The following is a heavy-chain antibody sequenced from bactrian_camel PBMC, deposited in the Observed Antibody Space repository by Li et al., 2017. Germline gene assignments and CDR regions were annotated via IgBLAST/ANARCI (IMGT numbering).Heavy chain of an antibody. D-gene: IGHD2*01. CDR3: GAYCYNGASTEDY. CDR2: IDSDGRA. V-gene: IGHV3S53*01. Sequence: HVQLVESGGGSVLAGGSLRLSCEYSKYRASMAWFRQAPGKEREGVAVIDSDGRATYADSVKGRFTISKDNAKNTLYLQMNSLKTEDTAVYYCGAYCYNGASTEDYWGQGTQVTVS. CDR1: KYRASM. J-gene: IGHJ4*01.